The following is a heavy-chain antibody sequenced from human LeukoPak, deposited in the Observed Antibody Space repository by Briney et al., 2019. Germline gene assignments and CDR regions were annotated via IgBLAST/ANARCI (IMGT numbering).Heavy chain of an antibody. V-gene: IGHV3-66*02. Sequence: GGSLRLSCAASGFTVINNYMYWVRQAPGKGLEWVSMFYSGGVTYYIDSVKGRFTISRDNFKNTLNLQMNNLRPEDTAVYYCARGNPSSRHWGQGTLVTVSS. J-gene: IGHJ4*02. CDR2: FYSGGVT. CDR1: GFTVINNY. D-gene: IGHD1-14*01. CDR3: ARGNPSSRH.